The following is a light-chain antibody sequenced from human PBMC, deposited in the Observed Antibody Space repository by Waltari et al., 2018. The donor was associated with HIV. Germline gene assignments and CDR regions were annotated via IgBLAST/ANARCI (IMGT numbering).Light chain of an antibody. CDR2: GAS. Sequence: EIVMTQSPVPLSVSPGERATLSCTASTCCNTNLAWYQQKPGQAPRLLFYGASTRATGTPDRFSASGSGTEFTLTISSLQSEDFAVYYCQQYDNWPPITFGQGTRLEIK. CDR1: TCCNTN. V-gene: IGKV3-15*01. J-gene: IGKJ5*01. CDR3: QQYDNWPPIT.